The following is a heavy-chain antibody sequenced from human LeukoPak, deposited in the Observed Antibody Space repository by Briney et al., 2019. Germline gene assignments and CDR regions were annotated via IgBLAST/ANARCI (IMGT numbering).Heavy chain of an antibody. CDR3: ARDASQWELLFDY. D-gene: IGHD1-26*01. V-gene: IGHV3-23*01. CDR1: GFTFSSYG. J-gene: IGHJ4*02. Sequence: GGSLRLSCAASGFTFSSYGMSWVRQAPGKGLEWVSAISGSGGSTYYADSVKGRFTISRDNAKNSLYLQMNSLRAEDTAVYYCARDASQWELLFDYWGQGTLVTVSS. CDR2: ISGSGGST.